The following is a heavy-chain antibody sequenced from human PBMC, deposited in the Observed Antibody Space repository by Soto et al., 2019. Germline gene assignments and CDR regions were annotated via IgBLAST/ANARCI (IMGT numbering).Heavy chain of an antibody. V-gene: IGHV3-48*02. CDR1: GFTFSSYS. J-gene: IGHJ4*02. D-gene: IGHD6-6*01. CDR3: ARDQALGKQLLHDY. CDR2: ISSSSSTI. Sequence: ESGGGLVQPGGSLRLSCAASGFTFSSYSMNWVRQAPGKGLEWVSYISSSSSTIYYADSVKGRFTISRDNAKNSLYLQMNSLRDEDTAVYYCARDQALGKQLLHDYWGQGTLVTVSS.